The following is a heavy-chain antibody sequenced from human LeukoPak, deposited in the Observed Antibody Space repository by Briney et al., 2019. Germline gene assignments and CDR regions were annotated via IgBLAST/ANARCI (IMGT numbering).Heavy chain of an antibody. CDR1: GESFSGYY. CDR2: INHSGST. V-gene: IGHV4-34*01. J-gene: IGHJ4*02. D-gene: IGHD3-10*01. Sequence: SETLSLTCAVYGESFSGYYWSWIRQPPGKGLEWIGEINHSGSTNYNPSLKSRVTISVDTSKNQFSLKLSSVTAADTAVYYCARGGVLLWFRELFDYWGQGTLVTVSS. CDR3: ARGGVLLWFRELFDY.